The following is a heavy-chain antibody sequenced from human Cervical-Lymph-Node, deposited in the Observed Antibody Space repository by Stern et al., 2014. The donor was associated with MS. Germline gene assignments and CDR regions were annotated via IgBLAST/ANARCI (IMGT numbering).Heavy chain of an antibody. Sequence: QVQLQESGPGLVKPSQTLSLTCAVTGGPISSAEYYWSWIRQSPGKGLEWIGYIHNSGTTYYNPSLKSRVTMSVDTSKNQFSLKLRSVTAADTAVYYCSRDADGYSLVFGYWGRGTLVTVSS. CDR1: GGPISSAEYY. CDR2: IHNSGTT. D-gene: IGHD5-24*01. J-gene: IGHJ4*02. CDR3: SRDADGYSLVFGY. V-gene: IGHV4-30-4*01.